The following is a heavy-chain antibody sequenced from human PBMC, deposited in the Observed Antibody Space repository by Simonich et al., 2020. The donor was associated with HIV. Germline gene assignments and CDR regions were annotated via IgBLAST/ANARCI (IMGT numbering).Heavy chain of an antibody. CDR1: GGSIRSSSYY. CDR3: ARRGRIAGTGYYFDY. D-gene: IGHD6-19*01. V-gene: IGHV4-39*01. J-gene: IGHJ4*02. CDR2: TYYDGRT. Sequence: QLQLQESGPGLVKPSETLSLTCTVSGGSIRSSSYYWGWIRQPPGKGLEWIGSTYYDGRTSYNPALKSRVTISVGTSKNQFSLRLTSLTAADTAVYYCARRGRIAGTGYYFDYWGQGTLVTVSS.